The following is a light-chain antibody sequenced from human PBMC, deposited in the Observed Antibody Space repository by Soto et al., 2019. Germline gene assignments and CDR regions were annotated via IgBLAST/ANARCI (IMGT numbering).Light chain of an antibody. Sequence: QSVLTQPASVSGSPGQSITISCTGTSSDVGSYNLVSWYQQHPGKAPKLMIYEGTKRPSGVSNRFSGSKSGNTASLTISGLQAEDEADDYCCSYAGFSTYVFGTGTKVTVL. CDR1: SSDVGSYNL. J-gene: IGLJ1*01. V-gene: IGLV2-23*01. CDR3: CSYAGFSTYV. CDR2: EGT.